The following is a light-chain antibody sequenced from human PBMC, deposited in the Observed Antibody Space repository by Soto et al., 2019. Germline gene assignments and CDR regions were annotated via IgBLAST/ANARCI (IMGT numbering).Light chain of an antibody. V-gene: IGLV2-14*03. CDR3: TSYTITSTYV. J-gene: IGLJ1*01. CDR1: SSDVGGYHY. Sequence: QSALTQPASVSGSPGQSITISCTGTSSDVGGYHYVSWYQHHPGKAPKLMIYDVSNRPSGVSNRFSGSKSGNTASLTISGLQAEDEADYHCTSYTITSTYVFGTGTKVTVL. CDR2: DVS.